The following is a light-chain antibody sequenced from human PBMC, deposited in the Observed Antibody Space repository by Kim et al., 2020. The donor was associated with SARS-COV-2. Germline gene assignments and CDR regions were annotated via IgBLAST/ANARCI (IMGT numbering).Light chain of an antibody. V-gene: IGLV2-11*01. CDR2: DVT. CDR3: CSYAGTNVPEVV. J-gene: IGLJ2*01. Sequence: QSALRQPRSVSGSPGQSVTISCTATGSDAGGYNFVSWYQQYPGKAPKLIVYDVTKRPSGVPDRFSGSKSGNMASLTISGLQADDEAHYFCCSYAGTNVPEVVFGGGTKVTVL. CDR1: GSDAGGYNF.